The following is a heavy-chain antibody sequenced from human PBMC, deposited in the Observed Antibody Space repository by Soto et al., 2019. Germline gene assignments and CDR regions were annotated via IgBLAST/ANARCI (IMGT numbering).Heavy chain of an antibody. V-gene: IGHV4-30-4*08. CDR1: GGSISSEYFH. D-gene: IGHD2-21*02. CDR3: AREDDGGDRDYYGLDV. J-gene: IGHJ6*02. CDR2: IHYTGSI. Sequence: QVQLQQSGPGLVEPSQTLSLTCAVSGGSISSEYFHWTWVRQSPGKGLARIGYIHYTGSIMYNPSVKSRLTMAVDTTKTQFSLQLTTVTAADTDVYFCAREDDGGDRDYYGLDVWGQGTTVTVSS.